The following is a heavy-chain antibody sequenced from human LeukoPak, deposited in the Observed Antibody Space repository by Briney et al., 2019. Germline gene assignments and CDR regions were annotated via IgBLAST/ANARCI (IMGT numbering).Heavy chain of an antibody. CDR2: IYYSGST. CDR1: GGSISSYY. Sequence: PSETLSLTCTVSGGSISSYYWTWIRQPPGKGLEWIGYIYYSGSTNYNPSLKSRVTISVDTSKNQFSLKLSSVTAADTAVYYCARTLYGDLPFDIWGQGTMVTVSS. J-gene: IGHJ3*02. CDR3: ARTLYGDLPFDI. V-gene: IGHV4-59*12. D-gene: IGHD4-17*01.